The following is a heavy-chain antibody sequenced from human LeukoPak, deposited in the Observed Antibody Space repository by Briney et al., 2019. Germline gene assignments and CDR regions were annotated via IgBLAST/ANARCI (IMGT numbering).Heavy chain of an antibody. J-gene: IGHJ6*03. V-gene: IGHV1-69*05. CDR2: IIPIFGTA. Sequence: ASVKVSCKASGGTFSSYAISWVRQAPGQGLEWMGGIIPIFGTANDAQKFQGRVTITTDESTSTAYMELSSLRSEDTAVYYCARGNYYDRDMDYMDVWGKGTTVTVSS. CDR3: ARGNYYDRDMDYMDV. D-gene: IGHD3-22*01. CDR1: GGTFSSYA.